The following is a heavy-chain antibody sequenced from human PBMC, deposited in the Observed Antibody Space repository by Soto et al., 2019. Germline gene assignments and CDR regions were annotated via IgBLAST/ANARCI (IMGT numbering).Heavy chain of an antibody. Sequence: GASVKVSCKASGGTFSSYAISWVRQAPGQGLEWMGGIIPIFGTANYAQKFQGRVTITADESTSTAYMELSSLRAEDTAVYYCAKAYDYGGIMNAFDIWGQGTMVTVSS. CDR2: IIPIFGTA. CDR1: GGTFSSYA. D-gene: IGHD4-17*01. CDR3: AKAYDYGGIMNAFDI. V-gene: IGHV1-69*13. J-gene: IGHJ3*02.